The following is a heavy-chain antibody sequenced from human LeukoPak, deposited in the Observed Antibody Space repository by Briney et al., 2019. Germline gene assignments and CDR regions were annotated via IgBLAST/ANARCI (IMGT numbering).Heavy chain of an antibody. CDR2: ISYDGSNK. V-gene: IGHV3-30*18. CDR3: AKDTDY. J-gene: IGHJ4*02. CDR1: GFTFSSYG. Sequence: GRSLRLSCAASGFTFSSYGMHWVRQAPGKGLEWVAVISYDGSNKYYADSVKGRFTISRDNSKNTLYLQMNSLRAEDTAVYYCAKDTDYWGQGTLVTVSS.